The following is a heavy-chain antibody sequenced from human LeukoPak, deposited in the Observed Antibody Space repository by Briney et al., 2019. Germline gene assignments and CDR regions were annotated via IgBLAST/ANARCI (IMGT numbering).Heavy chain of an antibody. D-gene: IGHD3-3*01. CDR1: GGSISSYY. CDR2: IYYSGST. V-gene: IGHV4-59*01. J-gene: IGHJ5*02. CDR3: ARDTPVHYDFWSGPRWFNP. Sequence: PSETLSLTCTVSGGSISSYYWSWIRQPPGKGLEWIGYIYYSGSTNYHPSLKSRVTISVDTSRNQFSLNPRSVTAADTAVYYCARDTPVHYDFWSGPRWFNPWGQGTLVTVSS.